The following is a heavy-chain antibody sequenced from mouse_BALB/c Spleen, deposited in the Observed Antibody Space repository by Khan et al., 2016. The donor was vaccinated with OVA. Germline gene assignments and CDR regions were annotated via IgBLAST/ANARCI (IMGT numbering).Heavy chain of an antibody. J-gene: IGHJ2*01. CDR2: IYPGTDTS. D-gene: IGHD3-2*02. Sequence: QIQLVQSGAELVRPGASVKLSCKTSGYIFTSYWIHWVKQRSGQGLEWIARIYPGTDTSYYNEKFKDKATLTADKSSSPAYMQLSSLKSEDSDVYFCAREEALYHIDHWGQGTTLTVSS. V-gene: IGHV1S132*01. CDR3: AREEALYHIDH. CDR1: GYIFTSYW.